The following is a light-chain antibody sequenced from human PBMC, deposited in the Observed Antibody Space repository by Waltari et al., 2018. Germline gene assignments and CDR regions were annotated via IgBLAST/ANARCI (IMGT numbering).Light chain of an antibody. CDR1: SSDVGGFNH. V-gene: IGLV2-8*01. Sequence: QSALTQPPSASGSPGQSVTISCTATSSDVGGFNHVSWYQQHPGKAPKLMIYEVSKRPSGVPDRFSGSKSGNTASLTVSGLQAEDEGDYYCSSYAGTNNVVFGGGTKLTVL. J-gene: IGLJ2*01. CDR3: SSYAGTNNVV. CDR2: EVS.